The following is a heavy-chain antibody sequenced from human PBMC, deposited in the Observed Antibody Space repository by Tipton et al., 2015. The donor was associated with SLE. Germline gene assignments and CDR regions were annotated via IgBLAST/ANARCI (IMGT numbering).Heavy chain of an antibody. Sequence: LSLTCAVYGGAFSDYYWTWIRQPPGKGLGWIGDVYQSGTTNSNPSLKSRVTISVDTSKNQFSLRLSSVTTADTAVYYCASSGLRREYRQFDYWGQGTLVTVSS. CDR2: VYQSGTT. V-gene: IGHV4-34*01. J-gene: IGHJ4*02. D-gene: IGHD3-10*01. CDR3: ASSGLRREYRQFDY. CDR1: GGAFSDYY.